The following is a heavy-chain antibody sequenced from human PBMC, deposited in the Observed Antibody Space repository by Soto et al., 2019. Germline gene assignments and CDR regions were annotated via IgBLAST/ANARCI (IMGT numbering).Heavy chain of an antibody. CDR1: GDSVSSNSAA. CDR2: TYYRSKWYN. V-gene: IGHV6-1*01. J-gene: IGHJ6*02. Sequence: SQTLSLTCAISGDSVSSNSAAWNWIRQSPSRGLEWLGRTYYRSKWYNDYAVSVKSRITINPDTSKNQFSLQPNSVTPEDTAVYYCARGKDHSSSWYENYYYGMDVWGQGTTVTVSS. D-gene: IGHD6-13*01. CDR3: ARGKDHSSSWYENYYYGMDV.